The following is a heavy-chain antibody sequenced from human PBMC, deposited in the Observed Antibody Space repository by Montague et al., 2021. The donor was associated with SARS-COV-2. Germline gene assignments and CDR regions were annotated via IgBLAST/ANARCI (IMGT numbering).Heavy chain of an antibody. J-gene: IGHJ3*02. D-gene: IGHD6-19*01. Sequence: SETLSLTCTVSGGSISSYYWSWIRQPPGKGLEWIWYIYYSGSTNYNPSLKSRGTISVDTSKNQFSLKLSSVTAADTAVYYCARGSGWMGNAFDIWGQGTMVTVSS. CDR1: GGSISSYY. CDR3: ARGSGWMGNAFDI. CDR2: IYYSGST. V-gene: IGHV4-59*01.